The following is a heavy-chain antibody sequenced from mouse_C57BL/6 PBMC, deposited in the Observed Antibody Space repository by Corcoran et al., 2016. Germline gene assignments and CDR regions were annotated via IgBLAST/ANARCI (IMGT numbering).Heavy chain of an antibody. CDR1: GYSITSGYY. Sequence: DVQLQESGPGLVKPSQSLSLTCSVTGYSITSGYYWNWIRQFPGNKLEWMGYISYDGSNNYNPSLKNRISITRDTSKNQFFLKLNSVTTEDTATYYCAILSYYWFAYWGQGTLVTVSA. V-gene: IGHV3-6*01. CDR2: ISYDGSN. CDR3: AILSYYWFAY. D-gene: IGHD2-10*01. J-gene: IGHJ3*01.